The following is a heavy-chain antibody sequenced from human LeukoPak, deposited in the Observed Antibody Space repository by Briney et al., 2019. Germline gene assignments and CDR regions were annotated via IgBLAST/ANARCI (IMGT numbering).Heavy chain of an antibody. CDR3: ARAEPYDFWSGSRYFQH. J-gene: IGHJ1*01. D-gene: IGHD3-3*01. CDR1: GVSISSGDYY. V-gene: IGHV4-30-4*01. CDR2: IYYSGST. Sequence: PSQTLSLTCTVSGVSISSGDYYWSWIRQPPGKGLEWIGYIYYSGSTYYNPSLKSRVTISVDTSKNQFSLKLSSVTAADTAVYYCARAEPYDFWSGSRYFQHWGQGTLVTVSS.